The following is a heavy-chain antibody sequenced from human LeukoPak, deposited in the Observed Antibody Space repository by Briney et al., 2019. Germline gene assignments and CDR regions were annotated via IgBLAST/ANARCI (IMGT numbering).Heavy chain of an antibody. CDR3: ARAYTIFGVVITDNWFDP. D-gene: IGHD3-3*01. CDR2: IIPILGIA. CDR1: GGTFSSYA. V-gene: IGHV1-69*04. Sequence: GPSVKVSCKASGGTFSSYAISWVRQAPGQGLEWMGRIIPILGIANYAQKFQGRVTITADKSTSTAYMELSSLRSEDTAVYYCARAYTIFGVVITDNWFDPWGQGTLVTVSS. J-gene: IGHJ5*02.